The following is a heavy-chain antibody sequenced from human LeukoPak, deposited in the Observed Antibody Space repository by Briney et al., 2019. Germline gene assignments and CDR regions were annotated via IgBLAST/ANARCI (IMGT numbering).Heavy chain of an antibody. D-gene: IGHD3-10*01. CDR2: ISYDGSNK. V-gene: IGHV3-30*18. CDR1: GFTFSSYG. Sequence: GRSLRLSCAASGFTFSSYGMHWVRQAPGKGLEWVAVISYDGSNKYYADSVKGRSTISRDNSKNTLYLQMNSLRAEDTAVYYCAKGPYYYGSGSYDPWGQGTLVTVSS. CDR3: AKGPYYYGSGSYDP. J-gene: IGHJ5*02.